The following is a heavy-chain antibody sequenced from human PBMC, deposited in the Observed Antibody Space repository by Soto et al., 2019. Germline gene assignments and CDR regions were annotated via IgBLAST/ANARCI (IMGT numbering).Heavy chain of an antibody. CDR2: ITNSGSSA. Sequence: EVHLVQSGGGLVQPGESLSLSCVASGFTFNDYAMHWVRQTPGKGLEWVAAITNSGSSAYYADSLKCRFTISRDKSTKTLSLHMHTLRVEDTAVYFCAKAFCDAATCFTCESWGQGTPVAVSP. J-gene: IGHJ4*02. CDR1: GFTFNDYA. D-gene: IGHD2-2*02. CDR3: AKAFCDAATCFTCES. V-gene: IGHV3-23*04.